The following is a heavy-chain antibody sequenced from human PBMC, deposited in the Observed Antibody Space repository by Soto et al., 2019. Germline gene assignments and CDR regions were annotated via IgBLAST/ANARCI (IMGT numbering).Heavy chain of an antibody. CDR1: GFSLSTSGVG. J-gene: IGHJ4*02. D-gene: IGHD2-15*01. Sequence: QITLKESGPTLVKPTQTLTLTCTFSGFSLSTSGVGVGWIRQPPGKALEWLALIYWDDDKRYSPSLKSRLTITKDTSNTQVVLTLTNMHPVDTATYYCAHRPSYCSGGSCYSGFDYWGQGTLVTVSS. CDR3: AHRPSYCSGGSCYSGFDY. CDR2: IYWDDDK. V-gene: IGHV2-5*02.